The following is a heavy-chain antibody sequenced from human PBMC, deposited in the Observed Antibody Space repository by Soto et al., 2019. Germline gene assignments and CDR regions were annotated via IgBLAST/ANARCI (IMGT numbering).Heavy chain of an antibody. CDR1: GFTFSSYG. Sequence: GGSLRLSCAASGFTFSSYGMHWVRQAPGKGLEWVAVISYDGSNKYYADSVKGRFTISRDNSKNTLYLQMNSLRAEDTAVYYCAKERDSSGDYWGQGTLVTVSS. CDR3: AKERDSSGDY. J-gene: IGHJ4*02. V-gene: IGHV3-30*18. CDR2: ISYDGSNK. D-gene: IGHD3-22*01.